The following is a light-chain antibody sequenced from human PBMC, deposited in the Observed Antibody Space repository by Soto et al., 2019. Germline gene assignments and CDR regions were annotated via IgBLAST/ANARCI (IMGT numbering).Light chain of an antibody. CDR2: GNS. CDR3: QSYDSSLSGWKV. V-gene: IGLV1-40*01. J-gene: IGLJ2*01. Sequence: QSVLTQPPSVSGAPGQRVTISCTGSSSNIGAGYDVHWYQQLPGTAPKLLIYGNSNRPSGVPDRFPGSKSGTSASLAITGVRAEDEADDDCQSYDSSLSGWKVFGGGTKPTVI. CDR1: SSNIGAGYD.